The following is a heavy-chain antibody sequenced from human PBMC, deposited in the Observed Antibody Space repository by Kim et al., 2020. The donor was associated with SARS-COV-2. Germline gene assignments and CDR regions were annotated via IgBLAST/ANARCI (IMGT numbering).Heavy chain of an antibody. CDR2: ISYDGINK. CDR3: ARDPDYGGNAFDY. J-gene: IGHJ4*02. Sequence: GGSLRLSCAASGFTFSSYAMHWVRQAPRKGLEWVAVISYDGINKYYADSVKGRFTISRDNSKNTLYLQMNSLRAEDTAVYYCARDPDYGGNAFDYWGQGTLVTVSS. CDR1: GFTFSSYA. D-gene: IGHD4-17*01. V-gene: IGHV3-30-3*01.